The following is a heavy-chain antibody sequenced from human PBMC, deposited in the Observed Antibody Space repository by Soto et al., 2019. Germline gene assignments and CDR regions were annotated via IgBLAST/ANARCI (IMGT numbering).Heavy chain of an antibody. D-gene: IGHD2-21*02. CDR2: IPQEGSDG. CDR3: ARDQLILPAHDFFYGSDV. J-gene: IGHJ6*02. CDR1: GFTLSMYS. Sequence: GGSLRLSCEVSGFTLSMYSMTWVRQAPGKGLEWVAKIPQEGSDGHYVDSVKGRFTISRDNAKNSVYLQMNSLRAEDTAVYYCARDQLILPAHDFFYGSDVGGQGAKVTVAS. V-gene: IGHV3-7*03.